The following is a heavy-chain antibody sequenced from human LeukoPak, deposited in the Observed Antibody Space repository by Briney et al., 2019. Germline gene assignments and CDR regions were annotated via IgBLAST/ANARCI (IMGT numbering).Heavy chain of an antibody. J-gene: IGHJ3*02. V-gene: IGHV3-30*03. CDR3: ARDGSHAFDI. CDR2: ISYDGSNK. CDR1: GFTFSSYG. Sequence: PGGSLRLSCAASGFTFSSYGMHWVRQAPGKGLEWMAVISYDGSNKYYADSVKGRFTISRDNAKNSLYLQMNSLRAEDTAVYYCARDGSHAFDIWGQGTMVTVSS.